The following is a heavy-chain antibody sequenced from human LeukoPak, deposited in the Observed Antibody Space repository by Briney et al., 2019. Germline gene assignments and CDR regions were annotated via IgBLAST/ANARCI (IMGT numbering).Heavy chain of an antibody. V-gene: IGHV3-74*03. Sequence: GSLRLSCVASGFTFSSYWMHWVRQAPGKGLVWVSRINSDGSSTKCADSVKGRFTISRDNAKNMLYLQMNSLRAEDTAVYYCAALDHGHDYWGQGTLVTVSS. CDR3: AALDHGHDY. CDR1: GFTFSSYW. CDR2: INSDGSST. J-gene: IGHJ4*02.